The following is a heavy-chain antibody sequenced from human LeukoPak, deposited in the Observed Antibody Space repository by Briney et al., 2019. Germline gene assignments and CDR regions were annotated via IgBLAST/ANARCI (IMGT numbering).Heavy chain of an antibody. D-gene: IGHD5-12*01. CDR1: GFTFRAYA. Sequence: GRSLRLSCAASGFTFRAYAMHWVRQAPGKGLEWVAVMSYDGRNQYYTDSVKGRFSISRDNSKSMLCLQMNSLRPEDTAVYYCARPKYSGYDWDAFDIWGPGTMVTVSS. V-gene: IGHV3-30-3*01. CDR2: MSYDGRNQ. CDR3: ARPKYSGYDWDAFDI. J-gene: IGHJ3*02.